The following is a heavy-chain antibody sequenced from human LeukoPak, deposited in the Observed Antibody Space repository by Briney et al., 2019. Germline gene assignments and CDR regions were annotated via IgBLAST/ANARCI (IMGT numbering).Heavy chain of an antibody. J-gene: IGHJ5*02. CDR1: GFSLSTSGMY. D-gene: IGHD7-27*01. Sequence: SGPALVKPTQTLTLTCTFSGFSLSTSGMYVSWIRQPPGKALEWLARLDWDDDKYYSTSLKTRLTISKDTSKNQVVLTMTNMDPVDTATYYCARLTLTGETLGWFDPWGQGTLVTVSS. V-gene: IGHV2-70*11. CDR2: LDWDDDK. CDR3: ARLTLTGETLGWFDP.